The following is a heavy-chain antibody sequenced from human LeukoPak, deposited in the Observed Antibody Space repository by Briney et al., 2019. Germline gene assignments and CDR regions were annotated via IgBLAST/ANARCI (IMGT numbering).Heavy chain of an antibody. CDR3: ARPALPAQWLVDNDAFDI. CDR1: GYSFTSYW. J-gene: IGHJ3*02. Sequence: GESLQISCKGSGYSFTSYWIGWVRQMPGKGLEWMGIIYPGDSDTRYSSSFQGQVTISADKSISTAYLQWSSLKASDTAMYYCARPALPAQWLVDNDAFDIWGQGTMVTVSS. D-gene: IGHD6-19*01. V-gene: IGHV5-51*01. CDR2: IYPGDSDT.